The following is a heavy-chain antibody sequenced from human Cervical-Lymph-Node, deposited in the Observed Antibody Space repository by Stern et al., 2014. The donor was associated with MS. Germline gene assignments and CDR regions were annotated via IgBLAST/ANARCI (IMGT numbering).Heavy chain of an antibody. V-gene: IGHV3-15*01. Sequence: EVQLVESGGGLVEPGGSLRLSCAASGFIFSKAWMTWVRQAPGKGRAWVGRIKPKAAGETTNYSTPVQGRFTISRDDSKNIMFLHMSSLRTDDTAVYYCTTDEVANFAHWGPGILVTVSS. CDR1: GFIFSKAW. J-gene: IGHJ5*02. CDR3: TTDEVANFAH. CDR2: IKPKAAGETT.